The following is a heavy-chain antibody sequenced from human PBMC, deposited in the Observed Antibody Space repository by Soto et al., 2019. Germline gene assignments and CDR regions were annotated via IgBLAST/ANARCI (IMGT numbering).Heavy chain of an antibody. J-gene: IGHJ5*02. V-gene: IGHV3-23*01. Sequence: GSLRLSCAASGFTFSSYAMSWVRQAPGKGLEWVAAISGSGGSTYYADSVKGRFTISRDNAKNSLYLQVNSLRAEDTAVYYWGREELLLKWFDPWGQGTLVTV. CDR3: GREELLLKWFDP. CDR2: ISGSGGST. CDR1: GFTFSSYA. D-gene: IGHD1-26*01.